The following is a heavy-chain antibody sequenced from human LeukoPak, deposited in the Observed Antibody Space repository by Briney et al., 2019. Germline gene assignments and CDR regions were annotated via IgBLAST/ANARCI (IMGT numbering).Heavy chain of an antibody. CDR3: ARGRVPAAIQDY. CDR1: VYTFTSYD. J-gene: IGHJ4*02. Sequence: ASVKVSCKASVYTFTSYDINWVRQATGQGLEWMGWMNPNSGNTGYAQKFQGRVTITRNTSISTAYMELSSLRSEDTAVYYCARGRVPAAIQDYWGQGTLVTVSS. V-gene: IGHV1-8*03. CDR2: MNPNSGNT. D-gene: IGHD2-2*01.